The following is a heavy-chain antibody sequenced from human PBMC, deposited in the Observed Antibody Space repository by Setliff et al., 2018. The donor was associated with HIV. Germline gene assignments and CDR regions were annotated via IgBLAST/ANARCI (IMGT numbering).Heavy chain of an antibody. J-gene: IGHJ5*02. V-gene: IGHV1-8*02. CDR2: MNPNNGNT. D-gene: IGHD3-3*02. CDR1: GYNFTDYD. Sequence: ASVKVSCKASGYNFTDYDINWVRQATGQGLEWMGWMNPNNGNTGYAEKFQGRVTMTRETSISTAYMELSSLRSDDTAVYYCARGTAPRPASVLEFLEWLFPNWFDPWGQGTLVTVSS. CDR3: ARGTAPRPASVLEFLEWLFPNWFDP.